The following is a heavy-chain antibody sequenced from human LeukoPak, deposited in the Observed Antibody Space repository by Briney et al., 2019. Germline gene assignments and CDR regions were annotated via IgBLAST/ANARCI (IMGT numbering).Heavy chain of an antibody. V-gene: IGHV4-59*01. J-gene: IGHJ3*02. CDR3: ARGYSYGQKPFNDI. D-gene: IGHD5-18*01. CDR2: IYYSGST. CDR1: GGSISSYY. Sequence: SETPSLTCTVSGGSISSYYWSWIRQPPGKGLEWIGYIYYSGSTNYNPSLKSRVTISVDTSKNQFSLKLSSVTAADTAVYYCARGYSYGQKPFNDIWGQGTMVTVSS.